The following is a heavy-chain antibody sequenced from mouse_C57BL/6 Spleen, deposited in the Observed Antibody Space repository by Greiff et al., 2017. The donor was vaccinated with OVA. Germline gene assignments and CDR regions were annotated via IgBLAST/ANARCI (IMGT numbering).Heavy chain of an antibody. CDR3: ATKDYGSSYWFAY. D-gene: IGHD1-1*01. V-gene: IGHV1-69*01. J-gene: IGHJ3*01. CDR1: GYTFTSYW. CDR2: IDPSDSYT. Sequence: QVQLQQPGAELVMPGALVKLSCKASGYTFTSYWMHWVKQRPGQGLEWIGEIDPSDSYTNYNQKFKGKSTLTVDKSSSTAYMQLSSLTSEDSAVYYCATKDYGSSYWFAYWGQGTLVTVSA.